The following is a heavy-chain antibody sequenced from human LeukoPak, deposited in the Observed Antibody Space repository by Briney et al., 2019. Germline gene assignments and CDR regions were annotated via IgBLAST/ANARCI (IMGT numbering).Heavy chain of an antibody. CDR3: AKDGDYYDSPGVYYYGMDV. CDR2: ISGSGGST. Sequence: GGSLRLSCAASGFTFSSYAMSWVRQAPGKGLEWVSAISGSGGSTYYADSVKGRFTISRDNSKNTLYLQMNSLRAEDTAVYYCAKDGDYYDSPGVYYYGMDVWGQGTTVTVSS. D-gene: IGHD3-22*01. V-gene: IGHV3-23*01. CDR1: GFTFSSYA. J-gene: IGHJ6*02.